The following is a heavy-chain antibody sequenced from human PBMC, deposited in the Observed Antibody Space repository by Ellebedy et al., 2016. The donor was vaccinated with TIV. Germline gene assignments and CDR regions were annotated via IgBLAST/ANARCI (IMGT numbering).Heavy chain of an antibody. D-gene: IGHD2-2*01. J-gene: IGHJ4*02. V-gene: IGHV3-13*01. CDR1: GFTFSSYD. CDR2: IGTAGDT. Sequence: GGSLRLSXAASGFTFSSYDMHWVRQATGKGLEWVSAIGTAGDTYYPGSVKGRFTISRDNSKNTLYLQMNSLRAEDTAVYYCARDTYCSSTSCEDYWGQGTLVTVSS. CDR3: ARDTYCSSTSCEDY.